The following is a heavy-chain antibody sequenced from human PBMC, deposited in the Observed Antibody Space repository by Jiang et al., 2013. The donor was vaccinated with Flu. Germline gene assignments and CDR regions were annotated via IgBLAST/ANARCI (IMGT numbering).Heavy chain of an antibody. D-gene: IGHD2-2*01. J-gene: IGHJ3*02. Sequence: QLVESGAEVKKPGESLKISCKGSGYSFTSYWIGWVRQMPGKGLEWMGIIYPGDSDTRYSPSFQGQVTISADKSISTAYLQWSSLKASDTAMYYCATGTIGYCSSTSCFLDAFDIWGQGTMVTVSS. CDR1: GYSFTSYW. CDR3: ATGTIGYCSSTSCFLDAFDI. CDR2: IYPGDSDT. V-gene: IGHV5-51*01.